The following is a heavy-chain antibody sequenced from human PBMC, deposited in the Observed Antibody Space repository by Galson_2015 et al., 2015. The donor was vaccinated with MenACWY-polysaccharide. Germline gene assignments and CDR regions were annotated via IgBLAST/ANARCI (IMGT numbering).Heavy chain of an antibody. V-gene: IGHV4-39*01. CDR1: GGSISSSSYY. J-gene: IGHJ4*02. Sequence: ETLSLTCTVSGGSISSSSYYWGWIRQPPGKGLEWIGTIYYGGSTYYNPSLKSRVTISVDTSKNQFSLKLPSVTAADTAVYYCARQGGSGRSHDYWGQGTLVTVSS. CDR2: IYYGGST. CDR3: ARQGGSGRSHDY. D-gene: IGHD5-12*01.